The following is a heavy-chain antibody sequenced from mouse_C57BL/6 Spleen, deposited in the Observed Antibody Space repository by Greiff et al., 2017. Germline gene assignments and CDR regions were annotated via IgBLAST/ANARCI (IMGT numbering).Heavy chain of an antibody. V-gene: IGHV1-69*01. Sequence: QVQLQQPGAELVMPGASVKLSCKASGYTFTSYWMHWVKQRPGQGLEWIGEIDPSDSYTNYNQKFKGKSTLTVDKSSSTAYMQLSSLASEDSAVYYCAKGGDHFDDWGQSTTLTVSS. D-gene: IGHD2-13*01. J-gene: IGHJ2*01. CDR2: IDPSDSYT. CDR3: AKGGDHFDD. CDR1: GYTFTSYW.